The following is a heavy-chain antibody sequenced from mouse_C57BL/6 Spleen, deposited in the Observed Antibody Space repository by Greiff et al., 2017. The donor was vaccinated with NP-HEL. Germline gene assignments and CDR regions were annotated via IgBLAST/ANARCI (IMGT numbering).Heavy chain of an antibody. Sequence: QVQLQQSGAELVRPGTSVKVSCKASGYAFTNYLIEWVKQRPGQGLEWIGVINPGSGGTNYNGKFKGKATLTADKSSSTAYMQLSSLTSEDSAVYFCARSGYYYGSSLDYWGQGTTLTVSS. D-gene: IGHD1-1*01. CDR2: INPGSGGT. J-gene: IGHJ2*01. V-gene: IGHV1-54*01. CDR3: ARSGYYYGSSLDY. CDR1: GYAFTNYL.